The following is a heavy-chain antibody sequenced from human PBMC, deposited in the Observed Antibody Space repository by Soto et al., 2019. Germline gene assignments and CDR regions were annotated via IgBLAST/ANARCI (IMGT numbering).Heavy chain of an antibody. Sequence: ESGGGVVQPGRSRRLSCAASGFTFSIYGMHWVRQAPGKGLEWVAVISYDGSNKYYADSVKGRFTISRDNSKNTLDLEMNSLRAEDTAVYYCAKGKGRLEYYFDYWGQGTLVTVSS. V-gene: IGHV3-30*18. CDR2: ISYDGSNK. J-gene: IGHJ4*02. CDR1: GFTFSIYG. CDR3: AKGKGRLEYYFDY.